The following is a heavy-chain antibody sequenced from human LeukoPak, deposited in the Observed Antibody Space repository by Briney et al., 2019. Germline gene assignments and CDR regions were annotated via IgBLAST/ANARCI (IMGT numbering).Heavy chain of an antibody. J-gene: IGHJ5*02. D-gene: IGHD5-12*01. V-gene: IGHV4-34*01. CDR2: INHRAST. CDR1: GGSFSTYS. Sequence: SETLSLTCAVYGGSFSTYSWSWIRQPPGKGLEWIGEINHRASTTYNPSLKSRVAISIDTSKNQFSLNLRSVTAADTAVYYCARGFAPGLRFDPWGQGTLGTVSS. CDR3: ARGFAPGLRFDP.